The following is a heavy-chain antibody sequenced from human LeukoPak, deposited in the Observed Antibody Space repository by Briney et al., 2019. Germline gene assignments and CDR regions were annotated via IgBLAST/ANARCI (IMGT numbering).Heavy chain of an antibody. Sequence: PSETLSLTCAVYGGSFSGYYWSWIRQPPGEGLEWIGEINHSGSTNYNPSLKSRVTISVDTSKNQFSLKLSSVTAADTAVYYCARFRGSSSTYYFDYWGQGTLVTVSS. CDR3: ARFRGSSSTYYFDY. V-gene: IGHV4-34*01. CDR2: INHSGST. CDR1: GGSFSGYY. J-gene: IGHJ4*02. D-gene: IGHD6-6*01.